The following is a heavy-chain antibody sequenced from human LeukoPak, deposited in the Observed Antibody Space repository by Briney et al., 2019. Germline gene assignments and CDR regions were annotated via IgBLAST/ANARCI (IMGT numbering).Heavy chain of an antibody. D-gene: IGHD5-12*01. Sequence: PGGSLRLSCAASGFTFSSYAMHWVRQAPGKGLEWVAVISYDGSNKYYADSVKGRFTISRDNSKNTLYLQMNSLRAEDTAVYYCARVNSGYDYWGRGTLVTVSS. CDR1: GFTFSSYA. V-gene: IGHV3-30*04. J-gene: IGHJ4*02. CDR2: ISYDGSNK. CDR3: ARVNSGYDY.